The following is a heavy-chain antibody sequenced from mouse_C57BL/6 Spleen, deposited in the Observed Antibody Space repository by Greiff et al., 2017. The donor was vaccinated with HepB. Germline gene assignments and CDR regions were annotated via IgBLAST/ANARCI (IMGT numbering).Heavy chain of an antibody. CDR1: GYTFTSYW. V-gene: IGHV1-61*01. CDR3: ARNRGYFDV. CDR2: IYPSDSET. J-gene: IGHJ1*03. Sequence: QVQLQQSGAELVRPGSSVKLSCKASGYTFTSYWLDWVKQRPGQGLEWIGNIYPSDSETHYNQKFKDKATVTVDKSSSTAYMQLSSLTSEDSAVYYCARNRGYFDVWGTGTTVTVSS.